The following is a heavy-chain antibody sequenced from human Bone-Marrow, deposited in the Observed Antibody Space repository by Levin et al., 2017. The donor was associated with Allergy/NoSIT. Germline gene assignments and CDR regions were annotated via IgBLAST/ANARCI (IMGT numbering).Heavy chain of an antibody. CDR2: IYYSGST. CDR1: GGSISSGGYY. J-gene: IGHJ3*02. CDR3: ARDQTNYADDAFDI. Sequence: SQTLSLTCTVSGGSISSGGYYWSWIRQHPGKGLEWIGYIYYSGSTYYNPSLKSRVTISVDTSKNQFSLKLSSVTAADTAVYYCARDQTNYADDAFDIWGQGTMVTVSS. D-gene: IGHD4/OR15-4a*01. V-gene: IGHV4-31*03.